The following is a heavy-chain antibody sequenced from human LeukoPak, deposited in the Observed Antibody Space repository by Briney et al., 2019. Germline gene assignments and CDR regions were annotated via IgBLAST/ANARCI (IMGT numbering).Heavy chain of an antibody. J-gene: IGHJ4*02. D-gene: IGHD3-10*01. CDR2: ISGSGGGT. Sequence: GGSLRLSCAASGFTFSSYAMSWVRQAPGKGPEWVSAISGSGGGTYYADSVKGRFTISRDNSKNTLYLQMNSLRAEDTAVYYCAKSKGWFGELSAFDYWGQGTLVTVSS. V-gene: IGHV3-23*01. CDR3: AKSKGWFGELSAFDY. CDR1: GFTFSSYA.